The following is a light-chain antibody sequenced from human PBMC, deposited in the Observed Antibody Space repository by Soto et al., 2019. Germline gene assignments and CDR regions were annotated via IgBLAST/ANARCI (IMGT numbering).Light chain of an antibody. V-gene: IGKV1-39*01. CDR2: AAS. Sequence: DIQITQSPSSLSASVGDRVTITCRASQSISSYLNWYQQKPGKAPKLLIYAASSLQSGVPSRFSGSGSGTDFTLTISSLQPEDFATYYCQQSYSTPITFGQVTRLE. CDR1: QSISSY. CDR3: QQSYSTPIT. J-gene: IGKJ5*01.